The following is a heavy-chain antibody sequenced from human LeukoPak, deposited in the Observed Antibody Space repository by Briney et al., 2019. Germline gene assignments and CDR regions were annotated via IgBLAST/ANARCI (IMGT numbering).Heavy chain of an antibody. D-gene: IGHD3-10*01. CDR2: IYYSGST. Sequence: SETLSLTCTVSGGSISSYYWSWIRQPPGKGLEWIGHIYYSGSTNYNPSLKSRVTISVDTPKNQFSLKLSSVTAADTAVYYCARGRSSMVRGYYYYYMDVWGKGTTVTISS. J-gene: IGHJ6*03. CDR3: ARGRSSMVRGYYYYYMDV. CDR1: GGSISSYY. V-gene: IGHV4-59*01.